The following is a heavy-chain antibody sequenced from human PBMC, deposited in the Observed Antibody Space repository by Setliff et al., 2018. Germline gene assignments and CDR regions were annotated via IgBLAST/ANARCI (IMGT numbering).Heavy chain of an antibody. V-gene: IGHV4-39*07. J-gene: IGHJ5*02. CDR1: GTSISTTYYY. Sequence: SETLSLTCSVSGTSISTTYYYWDWIRQSPEKGLEWIGTIYQNGITYYNPSVKSRVPIYVDKSKNQFSLSLRSVTAAGTAVYYCATDGPVLNGDYISWGQGTLVTVSS. D-gene: IGHD3-10*01. CDR2: IYQNGIT. CDR3: ATDGPVLNGDYIS.